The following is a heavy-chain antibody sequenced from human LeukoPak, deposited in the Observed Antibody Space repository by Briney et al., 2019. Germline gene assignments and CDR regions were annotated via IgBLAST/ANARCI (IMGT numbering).Heavy chain of an antibody. D-gene: IGHD6-19*01. CDR1: GFTFDDYA. J-gene: IGHJ4*02. CDR2: ISWNSGSI. CDR3: AKEGSSGWHFDY. Sequence: GGSLRLSCAASGFTFDDYAMHWVRQAPGKGLEWVSGISWNSGSIGYADSVKGRFTISRDNAKNSLYLQMNSLRAEDTALYYCAKEGSSGWHFDYWGQGTLVTVSS. V-gene: IGHV3-9*01.